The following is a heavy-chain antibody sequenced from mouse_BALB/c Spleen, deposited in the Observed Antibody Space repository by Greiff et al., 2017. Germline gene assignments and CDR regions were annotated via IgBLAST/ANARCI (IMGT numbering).Heavy chain of an antibody. CDR1: GFNIKDTY. V-gene: IGHV14-3*02. CDR2: IDPANGNT. CDR3: ARSYYGSWFAY. Sequence: VQLKQSGAELVKPGASVKLSCTASGFNIKDTYMHWVKQRPEQGLEWIGRIDPANGNTKYDPKFQGKATLTADTSSNTAYLQLSSLTSEDTAVYYCARSYYGSWFAYWGQGTLVTVSA. J-gene: IGHJ3*01. D-gene: IGHD1-1*01.